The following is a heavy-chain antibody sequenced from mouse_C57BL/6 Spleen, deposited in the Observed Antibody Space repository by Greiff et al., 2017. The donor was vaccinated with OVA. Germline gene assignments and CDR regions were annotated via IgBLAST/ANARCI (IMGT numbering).Heavy chain of an antibody. CDR2: ISGGGGNT. V-gene: IGHV5-9*01. CDR1: GFTFSSYT. D-gene: IGHD1-1*01. J-gene: IGHJ3*01. Sequence: EVHLVESGGGLVKPGGSLKLSCAASGFTFSSYTMSWVRQTPEKRLEWVATISGGGGNTYYPDSVKGRFTISRDNAKNTLYLQMSSLRSEDTALYYCARQDYYGSSYPFAYWGQGTLVTVSA. CDR3: ARQDYYGSSYPFAY.